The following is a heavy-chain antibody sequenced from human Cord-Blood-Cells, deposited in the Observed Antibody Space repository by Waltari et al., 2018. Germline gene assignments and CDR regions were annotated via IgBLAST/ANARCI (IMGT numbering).Heavy chain of an antibody. V-gene: IGHV4-34*01. D-gene: IGHD1-26*01. CDR3: ARGGSRSYGHWFDP. CDR2: INHSGST. CDR1: GGSFRGYY. J-gene: IGHJ5*02. Sequence: QVQLQQWGAGLLKPSETLSLTCAVYGGSFRGYYWSWIRQPPGKGLEWIGEINHSGSTNYNPSLKSRVTISVDTSKNQFSLKLSSVTAADTAVYYCARGGSRSYGHWFDPWGQGTLVTVSS.